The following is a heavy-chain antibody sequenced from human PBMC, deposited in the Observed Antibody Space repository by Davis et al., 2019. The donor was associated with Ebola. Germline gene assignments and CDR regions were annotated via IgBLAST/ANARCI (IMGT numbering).Heavy chain of an antibody. J-gene: IGHJ4*02. D-gene: IGHD4-17*01. V-gene: IGHV3-33*01. Sequence: GGSLRLSCAASGFTFSSYGMHFXXXAPGKGLEWVAVIWYDGSNNYYADSVKGRFTISRDNSKNTLYLQMNSLRDEDTAVYYCARDGFFRVTTSDYWGQGTLVTVSS. CDR3: ARDGFFRVTTSDY. CDR1: GFTFSSYG. CDR2: IWYDGSNN.